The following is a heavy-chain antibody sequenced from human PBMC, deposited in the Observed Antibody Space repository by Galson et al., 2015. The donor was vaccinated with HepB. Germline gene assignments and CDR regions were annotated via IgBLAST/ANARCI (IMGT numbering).Heavy chain of an antibody. CDR2: LYCKTGGT. Sequence: SLRLSCAFSGFPCDDFAMHWVRQSPGKGLEWVSGLYCKTGGTGYADSVRGRFTVSRDNAKKFLFLQMNSLRVEDTALYYCLRETSPGGADVWGQGTAVTVSS. V-gene: IGHV3-9*01. D-gene: IGHD4-17*01. CDR3: LRETSPGGADV. J-gene: IGHJ6*02. CDR1: GFPCDDFA.